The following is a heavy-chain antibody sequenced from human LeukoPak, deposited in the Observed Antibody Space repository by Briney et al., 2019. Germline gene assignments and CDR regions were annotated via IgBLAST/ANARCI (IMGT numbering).Heavy chain of an antibody. Sequence: ASLKVSCKASGYTFTGYYMHWVRQAPGQGLEWMGWINPNSGGTNYAQKFQGRVTMTRNTSISTAYMELSRLRSDDTAVYYCARVMNYYADPADCWGQGTLVTVSS. CDR3: ARVMNYYADPADC. CDR2: INPNSGGT. D-gene: IGHD3-10*01. CDR1: GYTFTGYY. J-gene: IGHJ4*02. V-gene: IGHV1-2*02.